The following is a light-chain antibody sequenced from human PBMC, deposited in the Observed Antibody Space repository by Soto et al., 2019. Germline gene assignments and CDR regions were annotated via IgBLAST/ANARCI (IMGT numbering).Light chain of an antibody. CDR1: QYIGTS. CDR3: QQTHDLPRT. CDR2: GAY. Sequence: DIRMTQSPYSVSASLGDRVTITCRASQYIGTSLAWYQQRPGEAPKLRIYGAYRLHVGVPSRFTASGSGTDFTLTITSLQPEYFGIYFCQQTHDLPRTFGLGTKVEF. V-gene: IGKV1-12*01. J-gene: IGKJ4*01.